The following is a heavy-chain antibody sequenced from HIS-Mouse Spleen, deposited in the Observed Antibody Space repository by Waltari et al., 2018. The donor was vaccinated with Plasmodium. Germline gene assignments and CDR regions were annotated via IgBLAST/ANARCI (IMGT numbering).Heavy chain of an antibody. Sequence: QVQLQQWGAGLLTPSETLSLTCAVYGGSFSGYYWRWIRQPPGKGREGSGEINHSVSTNYNPSIKSRVTRSADTSKNQFSLNLSSVTAADTAVYYCASAPIRDAFDIWGQGTMVTVFS. CDR2: INHSVST. V-gene: IGHV4-34*01. J-gene: IGHJ3*02. CDR3: ASAPIRDAFDI. D-gene: IGHD3-9*01. CDR1: GGSFSGYY.